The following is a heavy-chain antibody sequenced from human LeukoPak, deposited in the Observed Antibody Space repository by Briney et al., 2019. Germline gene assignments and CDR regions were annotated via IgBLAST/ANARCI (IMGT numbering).Heavy chain of an antibody. D-gene: IGHD2-2*01. CDR1: GFTFSGSA. V-gene: IGHV3-73*01. J-gene: IGHJ4*02. Sequence: GGSLKLSCAASGFTFSGSAMHWVRQASGKGLEWVGRIRSKANSYATAYAASVKGRFTISRDDSKNTAYLQMNSLKTEDTAVYYCARANFLYCSSTTCLFDYWGQGTLVIVSS. CDR3: ARANFLYCSSTTCLFDY. CDR2: IRSKANSYAT.